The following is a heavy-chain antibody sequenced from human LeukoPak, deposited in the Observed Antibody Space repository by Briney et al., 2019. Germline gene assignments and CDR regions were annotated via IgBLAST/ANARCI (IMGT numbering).Heavy chain of an antibody. V-gene: IGHV3-23*01. CDR2: ISGSGGST. Sequence: GGSLRLSCAASGFTFSSYAMSWVRQAPGKGLEWVSAISGSGGSTYYADSVKGRFTISRDNSKNTLYLQMNSLRAEDTAVYYCAKDADRGYYDSSSYYHYFDYWGQGTLVTVSS. CDR1: GFTFSSYA. D-gene: IGHD3-22*01. J-gene: IGHJ4*02. CDR3: AKDADRGYYDSSSYYHYFDY.